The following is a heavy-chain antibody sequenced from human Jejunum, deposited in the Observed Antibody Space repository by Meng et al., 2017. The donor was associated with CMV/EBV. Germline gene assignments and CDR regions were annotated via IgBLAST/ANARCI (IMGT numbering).Heavy chain of an antibody. Sequence: SGFALSTRGVAVGWVRQPPGKALEWLALIYWDDDKHYSPSLKSRITITKDNSKNQMGLTMTNMDLVDTDTYYCARVDTYGDGRPFDYWGQGTLVTVSS. CDR2: IYWDDDK. CDR3: ARVDTYGDGRPFDY. D-gene: IGHD5-18*01. J-gene: IGHJ4*02. CDR1: GFALSTRGVA. V-gene: IGHV2-5*02.